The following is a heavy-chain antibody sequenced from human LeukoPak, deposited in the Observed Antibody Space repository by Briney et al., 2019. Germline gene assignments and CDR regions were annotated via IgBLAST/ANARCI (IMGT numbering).Heavy chain of an antibody. CDR3: ARATSFDY. CDR2: ITISGSTI. V-gene: IGHV3-48*03. J-gene: IGHJ4*02. CDR1: GFTFTSYE. Sequence: GGSLRLSCAASGFTFTSYEMNWVRRAPGKGLEWVSYITISGSTIYYADSVKGRFTISRDNAKNSLYLQMNSLRAEDTAVYYCARATSFDYWGQGTLVTVSS.